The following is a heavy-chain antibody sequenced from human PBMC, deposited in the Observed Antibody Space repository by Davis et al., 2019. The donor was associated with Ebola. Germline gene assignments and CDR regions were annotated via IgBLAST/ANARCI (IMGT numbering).Heavy chain of an antibody. J-gene: IGHJ4*02. V-gene: IGHV3-48*02. Sequence: GESLKISCAASGFTFSDYNMNWVRQAPGKGLEWVSFISCCTGAKYYADSVKGRFTISRDNPRNSLFLQMNSLREEDTAIYYCARDITVGAFSLDHWGQGALVTVSS. CDR3: ARDITVGAFSLDH. CDR1: GFTFSDYN. CDR2: ISCCTGAK. D-gene: IGHD1-26*01.